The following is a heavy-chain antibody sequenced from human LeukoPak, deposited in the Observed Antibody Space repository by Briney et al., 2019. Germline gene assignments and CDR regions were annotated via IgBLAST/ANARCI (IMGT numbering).Heavy chain of an antibody. CDR3: ARVGYDILTGPDAFDI. D-gene: IGHD3-9*01. Sequence: SETLSLTCTVSGGSISSYYWSWIRQPPGKGLEWIGYIYYSGSINYNPSLKSRVTISVDTSKNQFSLKLSSVTAADTAVYYCARVGYDILTGPDAFDIWGQGTMVTVSS. J-gene: IGHJ3*02. V-gene: IGHV4-59*01. CDR2: IYYSGSI. CDR1: GGSISSYY.